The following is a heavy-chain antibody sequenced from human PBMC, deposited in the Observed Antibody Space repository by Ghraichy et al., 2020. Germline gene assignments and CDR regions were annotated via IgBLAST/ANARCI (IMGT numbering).Heavy chain of an antibody. Sequence: SLRLSCAGSGFNFNLFGMHWVRQAPGKGLEWVAVISYDGSKIYYADSVKGRFTISRDNSKNTLYLQVKSLRPEDTAVYYCARVESGGGTFDYWGQGTQVTVSS. J-gene: IGHJ4*02. CDR1: GFNFNLFG. CDR2: ISYDGSKI. CDR3: ARVESGGGTFDY. D-gene: IGHD3-3*01. V-gene: IGHV3-30*03.